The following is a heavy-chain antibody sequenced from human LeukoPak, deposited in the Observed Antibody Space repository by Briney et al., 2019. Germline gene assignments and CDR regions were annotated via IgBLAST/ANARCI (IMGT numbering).Heavy chain of an antibody. D-gene: IGHD3-22*01. J-gene: IGHJ4*02. CDR2: INPSGGST. CDR1: GYTFTSYY. CDR3: ARDPLSDPLYYYDKGDY. Sequence: ASVKVSCKASGYTFTSYYMHWVRQAPGQGLEWMGIINPSGGSTSYAQKFQGRVTMTRDTSTSTVYMELSSLRSEDTAVYYCARDPLSDPLYYYDKGDYWGQGTLVTVSS. V-gene: IGHV1-46*01.